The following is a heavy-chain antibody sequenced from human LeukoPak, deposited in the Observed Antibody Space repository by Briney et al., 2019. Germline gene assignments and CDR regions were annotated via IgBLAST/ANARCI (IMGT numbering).Heavy chain of an antibody. CDR1: GFTFSSYW. V-gene: IGHV3-7*03. J-gene: IGHJ4*02. D-gene: IGHD3-22*01. CDR2: IKQDGSEK. Sequence: PGGSLRLSCAASGFTFSSYWMSWVRQAPGKGLEWVANIKQDGSEKYYVDSVKGRFTISRDNAKNSLYLQMNSLRAEDTAVYYCAKTDHRRYDSSGYVKLDYWGQGTLVTVSS. CDR3: AKTDHRRYDSSGYVKLDY.